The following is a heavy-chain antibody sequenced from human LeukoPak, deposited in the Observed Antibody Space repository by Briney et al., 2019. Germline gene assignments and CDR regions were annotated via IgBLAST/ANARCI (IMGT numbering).Heavy chain of an antibody. J-gene: IGHJ5*02. Sequence: SETLSLTCAVYGGSFSGYYWSWIRQPPGKGLEWIGEINHSGSTNYNPSLKSRVTISVDTSKNQFSLKLSSVAAADTAGYYCARRSGARGLRYFDPLGNWFDPWGQGTLVTVSS. V-gene: IGHV4-34*01. CDR3: ARRSGARGLRYFDPLGNWFDP. D-gene: IGHD3-9*01. CDR2: INHSGST. CDR1: GGSFSGYY.